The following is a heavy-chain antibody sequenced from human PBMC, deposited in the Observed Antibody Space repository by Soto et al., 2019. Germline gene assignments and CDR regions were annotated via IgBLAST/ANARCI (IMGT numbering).Heavy chain of an antibody. CDR3: AREQPIKIFGVVINARRWIDY. V-gene: IGHV1-18*04. Sequence: ASVKVSCKASGYTFTSYGISWVRQAPGQGLEWMGWISAYNGNTNYAQKLQGRVTMTTDTSTSTAYMELRSLRSDDTAVYYCAREQPIKIFGVVINARRWIDYWGQGTLVPVSS. J-gene: IGHJ4*02. D-gene: IGHD3-3*01. CDR2: ISAYNGNT. CDR1: GYTFTSYG.